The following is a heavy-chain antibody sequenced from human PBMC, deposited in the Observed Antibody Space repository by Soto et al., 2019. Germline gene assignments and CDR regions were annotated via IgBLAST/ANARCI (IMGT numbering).Heavy chain of an antibody. CDR2: IYYSGST. V-gene: IGHV4-59*01. CDR1: GGSISSYY. Sequence: PSETLSLTCTVSGGSISSYYWSWIRQPPGKGLEWIGYIYYSGSTNYNPSLKSRDTISVDTSKNQFSLKLSSVTAADTAVYFCARVVAARGYYYYYYYMDVWGKGTTVTVSS. CDR3: ARVVAARGYYYYYYYMDV. J-gene: IGHJ6*03. D-gene: IGHD2-2*01.